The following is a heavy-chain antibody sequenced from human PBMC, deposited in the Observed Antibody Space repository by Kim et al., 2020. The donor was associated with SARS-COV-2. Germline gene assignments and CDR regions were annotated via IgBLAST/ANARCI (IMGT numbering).Heavy chain of an antibody. Sequence: GGSLRLSCAASGFTFSSYAMSWVRQAPGKGLEWVSAISGSGGSTYYADSVKGRFTISRDNSKNTLYLQMNSLRAEDTAVYYCASRPRDRITIFGVVWGQGTLVTVSS. CDR2: ISGSGGST. CDR1: GFTFSSYA. V-gene: IGHV3-23*01. J-gene: IGHJ4*02. CDR3: ASRPRDRITIFGVV. D-gene: IGHD3-3*01.